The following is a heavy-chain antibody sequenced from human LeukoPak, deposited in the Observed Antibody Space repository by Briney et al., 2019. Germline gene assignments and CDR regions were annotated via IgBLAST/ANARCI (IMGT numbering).Heavy chain of an antibody. CDR3: ASKWELGY. CDR1: GFTFSSFK. Sequence: GRSLRLSCAASGFTFSSFKMHWGRQAPGKGLEWVAVISYDGSKKYYADSVKGRFTISRDNSKNTLDLQMNSLRAEDTAVYYCASKWELGYWGQGTLVTVSS. CDR2: ISYDGSKK. J-gene: IGHJ4*02. V-gene: IGHV3-30-3*01. D-gene: IGHD1-26*01.